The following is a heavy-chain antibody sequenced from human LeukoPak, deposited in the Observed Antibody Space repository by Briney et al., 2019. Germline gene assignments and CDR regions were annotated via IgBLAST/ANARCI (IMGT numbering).Heavy chain of an antibody. CDR1: GFTFSSYW. CDR3: AKDSSSMATTN. D-gene: IGHD5-24*01. J-gene: IGHJ4*02. CDR2: INSDGSSK. V-gene: IGHV3-74*01. Sequence: GGSLRLSCAASGFTFSSYWMHWVRQAPGKGLVWVSRINSDGSSKSYADSVKGRFTISRDNAKNTLYLQMNRLRAEDTAVYYCAKDSSSMATTNWGQGTLVSVSS.